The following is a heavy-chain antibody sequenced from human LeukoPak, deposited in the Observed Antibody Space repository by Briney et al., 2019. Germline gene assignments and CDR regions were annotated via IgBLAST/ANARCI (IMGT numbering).Heavy chain of an antibody. CDR1: GFTFSSYA. V-gene: IGHV3-23*01. CDR2: ISGSGGST. D-gene: IGHD2-2*01. Sequence: PGGSLRLSCAASGFTFSSYAMSWVRQAPGKGLEWVSAISGSGGSTYYADSVKGRFTISRDNSKNTLYLQMNSLRAEDTAVYYCAKGDPDIVVVPAAIDAFDIWGQGTMVTVSS. J-gene: IGHJ3*02. CDR3: AKGDPDIVVVPAAIDAFDI.